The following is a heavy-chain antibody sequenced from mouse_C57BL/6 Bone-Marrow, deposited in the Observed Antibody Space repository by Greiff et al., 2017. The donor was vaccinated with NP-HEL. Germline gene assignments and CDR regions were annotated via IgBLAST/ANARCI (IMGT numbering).Heavy chain of an antibody. D-gene: IGHD1-1*01. Sequence: DVKLVESGGGLVKPGGSLKLSCAASGFTFSSYAMSWVRQTPEKRLEWVATISDGGSYTYYPDNVKGRFTISRDNAKNNLYLQMSHLKSEDTAMYYCARASYYYGSSKRYFDYWGQGTTLTVSS. CDR2: ISDGGSYT. CDR1: GFTFSSYA. V-gene: IGHV5-4*03. J-gene: IGHJ2*01. CDR3: ARASYYYGSSKRYFDY.